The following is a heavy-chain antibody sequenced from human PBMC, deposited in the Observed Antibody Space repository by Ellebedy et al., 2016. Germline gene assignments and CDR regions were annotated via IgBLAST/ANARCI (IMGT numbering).Heavy chain of an antibody. CDR1: GDSVSSDSDA. D-gene: IGHD1-7*01. J-gene: IGHJ3*02. CDR3: ARDGRTTSDAFDI. Sequence: SETLSLXCAISGDSVSSDSDAWSWISQSPSRGLEWLGRTYYRSKWYYDYAPSVKSRITINPDTSKNQFSLHLNSVTPEDTALYYCARDGRTTSDAFDIWGQGTMVTVSS. V-gene: IGHV6-1*01. CDR2: TYYRSKWYY.